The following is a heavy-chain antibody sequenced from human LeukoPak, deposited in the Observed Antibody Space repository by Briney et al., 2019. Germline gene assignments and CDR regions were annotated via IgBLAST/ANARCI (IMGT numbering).Heavy chain of an antibody. CDR1: DDSIKNYF. Sequence: SETLSLTCTVSDDSIKNYFWTWIRQSPGKGLEWIGYVFYSGSTSYNPSLRSRLTMSVDTSKSQFSLNLKSVTAAGTAVYYCARGTRRYYDGSGYYYGEFDYWGQGILVTVSS. CDR2: VFYSGST. V-gene: IGHV4-59*01. D-gene: IGHD3-22*01. J-gene: IGHJ4*02. CDR3: ARGTRRYYDGSGYYYGEFDY.